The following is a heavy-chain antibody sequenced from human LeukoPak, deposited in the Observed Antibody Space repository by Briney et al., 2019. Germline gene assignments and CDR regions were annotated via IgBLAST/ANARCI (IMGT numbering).Heavy chain of an antibody. J-gene: IGHJ5*02. CDR3: ARDLLYDSSGYYSPGHWFDP. CDR2: IYYSGST. V-gene: IGHV4-31*03. CDR1: GGSISRGGYY. Sequence: PSQTLSLTCTVSGGSISRGGYYWSWIRQHPGKGLEWIGYIYYSGSTYYNPSLKSRVTISVDTSKNQFSLKLSSVTAADTAVYYCARDLLYDSSGYYSPGHWFDPWGQGTLVTVSS. D-gene: IGHD3-22*01.